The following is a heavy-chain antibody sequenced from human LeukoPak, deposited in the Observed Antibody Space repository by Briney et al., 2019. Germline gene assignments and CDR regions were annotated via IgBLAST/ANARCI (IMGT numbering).Heavy chain of an antibody. CDR1: GGSFSGYY. Sequence: SETLSLTCAAYGGSFSGYYWSWIRQPPGKGLEWIGEINHSGSTNYNPSLKSRVTISVDTSKNQFSLKLSSVTAADTAVYYCARELRYSSSWYWFDPWGQGTLVTVSS. CDR2: INHSGST. J-gene: IGHJ5*02. V-gene: IGHV4-34*01. D-gene: IGHD6-13*01. CDR3: ARELRYSSSWYWFDP.